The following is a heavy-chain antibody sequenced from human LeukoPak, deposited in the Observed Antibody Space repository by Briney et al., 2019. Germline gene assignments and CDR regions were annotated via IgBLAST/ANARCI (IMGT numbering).Heavy chain of an antibody. CDR1: GFTFSSYS. D-gene: IGHD5-24*01. CDR3: ARDQRWLQLFGY. CDR2: ISSSSSYI. J-gene: IGHJ4*02. V-gene: IGHV3-21*01. Sequence: GGSLRLSCAASGFTFSSYSMNWVRQAPGKGLEWVSSISSSSSYIYYADSVKGRFTISRDNAKNSLYLQMNSLRAEDTAVYYCARDQRWLQLFGYWGQGTLVTVSS.